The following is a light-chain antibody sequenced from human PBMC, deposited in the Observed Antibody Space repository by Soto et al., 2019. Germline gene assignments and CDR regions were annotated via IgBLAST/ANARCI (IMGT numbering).Light chain of an antibody. J-gene: IGKJ2*01. CDR3: QQSYSTPRT. CDR2: AAS. Sequence: DIQMTQSPSSLSASVGDRVTITCRASQSISSYLNWYQQKPVKAPKLPIYAASSLQSEVPSRFSGSGSGTDFTRTISSLQPEDFATDYCQQSYSTPRTCGQGPKLEIK. V-gene: IGKV1-39*01. CDR1: QSISSY.